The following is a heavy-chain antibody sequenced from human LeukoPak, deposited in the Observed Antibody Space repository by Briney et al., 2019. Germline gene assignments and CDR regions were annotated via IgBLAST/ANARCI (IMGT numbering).Heavy chain of an antibody. D-gene: IGHD6-6*01. Sequence: GRSLRLSCAASGFTFSSYGMHWVRQAPGKGLEWVAVISYDGSNKYYADSVKGRFTISRDNSKNTLYLQMNSLRAEDTAVYYCAKAGPNSSSIDYWGQGTLVTVSS. CDR3: AKAGPNSSSIDY. CDR2: ISYDGSNK. CDR1: GFTFSSYG. V-gene: IGHV3-30*18. J-gene: IGHJ4*02.